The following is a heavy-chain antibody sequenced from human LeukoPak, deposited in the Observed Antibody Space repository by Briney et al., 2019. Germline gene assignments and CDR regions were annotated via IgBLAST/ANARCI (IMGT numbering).Heavy chain of an antibody. D-gene: IGHD2-15*01. CDR1: GFTFSSYA. V-gene: IGHV3-23*01. CDR2: ISGSGGST. CDR3: AKDPGYCSGGSCYYFDY. J-gene: IGHJ4*02. Sequence: GGSLRLACAASGFTFSSYAMSWVRQAPGKGLEWVSAISGSGGSTYYADSVKGRFTISRDNSKNTLYLQMNSLRAEDTAVYYCAKDPGYCSGGSCYYFDYWGQGTLVTVSS.